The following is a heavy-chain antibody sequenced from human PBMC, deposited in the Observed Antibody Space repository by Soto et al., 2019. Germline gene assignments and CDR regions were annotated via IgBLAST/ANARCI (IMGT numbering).Heavy chain of an antibody. CDR3: VRGPDYGYCDYFFEY. Sequence: VKLVASGGALVQPGGSLRLSCAASGFAFSTCWMSWVRQAPGKGLEWVANIKQDGSEKYYVDSVKGRFTVSRDNAINSLYLQMNSLRAEDTALYYGVRGPDYGYCDYFFEYWGQGSLVTVSS. D-gene: IGHD4-17*01. J-gene: IGHJ4*02. V-gene: IGHV3-7*03. CDR2: IKQDGSEK. CDR1: GFAFSTCW.